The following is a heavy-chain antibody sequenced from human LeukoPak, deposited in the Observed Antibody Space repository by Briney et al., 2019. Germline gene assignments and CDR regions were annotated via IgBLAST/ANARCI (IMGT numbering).Heavy chain of an antibody. D-gene: IGHD2-15*01. CDR2: INHSGST. CDR1: GGSFSGYY. V-gene: IGHV4-34*01. J-gene: IGHJ4*02. Sequence: SETLSLTCAVYGGSFSGYYWSWIRQPPGKGLEWIGEINHSGSTNYNPSLKSRVTISVDTSKNQFSLKLSSVTAADTAVYYCARDRRGYCSGGSCYYRGPFDCWGQGTLVTVSS. CDR3: ARDRRGYCSGGSCYYRGPFDC.